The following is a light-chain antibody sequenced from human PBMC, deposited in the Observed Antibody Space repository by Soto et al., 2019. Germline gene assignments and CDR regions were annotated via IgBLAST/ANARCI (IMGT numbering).Light chain of an antibody. V-gene: IGKV1-5*03. CDR1: QSISVW. J-gene: IGKJ1*01. CDR2: KAS. CDR3: QQYNSYSPT. Sequence: IQMTQSPSTLSASVGDRAPITCRASQSISVWLAWYQQKAGKAPNLLIYKASRLESGVPARFSGSGSETEFTLTISGLQPGDSATYYCQQYNSYSPTFGQGTKVDIK.